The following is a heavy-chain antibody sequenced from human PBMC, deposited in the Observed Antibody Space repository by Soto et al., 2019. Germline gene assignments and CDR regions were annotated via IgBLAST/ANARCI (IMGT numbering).Heavy chain of an antibody. CDR2: INPKSGGT. D-gene: IGHD2-2*03. CDR1: GYTFTGYY. V-gene: IGHV1-2*04. Sequence: GASVKVSCKASGYTFTGYYMHWVRQAPGQGLEWMGWINPKSGGTNYAQKFQGWVTMTRDTPISTAYRELSRLRSDDTAVYYCARDRVVIVVVPAATYYYYYGRAVWGQGTTVPVSS. CDR3: ARDRVVIVVVPAATYYYYYGRAV. J-gene: IGHJ6*02.